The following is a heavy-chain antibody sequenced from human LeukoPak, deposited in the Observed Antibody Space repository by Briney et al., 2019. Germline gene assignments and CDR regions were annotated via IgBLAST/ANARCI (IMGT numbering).Heavy chain of an antibody. CDR3: ARALGGYSYGYKFDY. V-gene: IGHV4-59*01. Sequence: SETLSLTCTVSGGSISSYYWSWIRQPPGKGLEWIGYIYYSGSTNYNPSLKSRVTISVDTSKNQFSLKLSSVTAADTAVYYCARALGGYSYGYKFDYWGQGTLVTVSS. J-gene: IGHJ4*02. D-gene: IGHD5-18*01. CDR2: IYYSGST. CDR1: GGSISSYY.